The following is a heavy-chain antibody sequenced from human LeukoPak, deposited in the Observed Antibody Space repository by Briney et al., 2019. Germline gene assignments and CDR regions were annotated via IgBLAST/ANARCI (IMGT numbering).Heavy chain of an antibody. Sequence: ASVKVSCKASGGTFSSYAFSWVRQAPGQGLEWMGGIIPIFGTANYAQKFQGRVTITADKSTSTAYMELSSLRSEDTAVYYCARGDGSGWDFDYWGQGTLVTVSS. CDR2: IIPIFGTA. CDR1: GGTFSSYA. CDR3: ARGDGSGWDFDY. V-gene: IGHV1-69*06. J-gene: IGHJ4*02. D-gene: IGHD6-19*01.